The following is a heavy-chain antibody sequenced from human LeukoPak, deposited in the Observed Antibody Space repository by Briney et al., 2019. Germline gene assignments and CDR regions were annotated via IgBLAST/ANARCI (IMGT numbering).Heavy chain of an antibody. D-gene: IGHD2-15*01. Sequence: GGSLRLSCAASGFTFSSYSMNWVRQAAGKGLEWVSSISSSSSYIYYADSVKGRFTISRDNAKNSLYLQMNSLRAEDTAVYYCARDGGGSCQFDYWGQGTLVTVSS. CDR1: GFTFSSYS. J-gene: IGHJ4*02. CDR2: ISSSSSYI. CDR3: ARDGGGSCQFDY. V-gene: IGHV3-21*01.